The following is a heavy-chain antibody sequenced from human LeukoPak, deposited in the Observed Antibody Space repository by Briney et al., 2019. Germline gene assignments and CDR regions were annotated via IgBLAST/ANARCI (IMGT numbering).Heavy chain of an antibody. CDR2: IYYSGST. D-gene: IGHD2-15*01. V-gene: IGHV4-39*01. CDR3: ARHKKVAATPNY. Sequence: SETLSLTCTVSGGSISSSSYYWGWIRQPPGKGLEWIGSIYYSGSTYYNPSLKSRVTISVDTSKNQFSLKLSSVTAADTAVYYCARHKKVAATPNYWGQGTLVTVSS. CDR1: GGSISSSSYY. J-gene: IGHJ4*02.